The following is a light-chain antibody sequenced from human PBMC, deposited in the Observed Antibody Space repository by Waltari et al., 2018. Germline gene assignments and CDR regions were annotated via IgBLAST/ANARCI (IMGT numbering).Light chain of an antibody. CDR2: EDN. V-gene: IGLV3-10*01. CDR3: FSTDSSTKGV. CDR1: TLPKKY. Sequence: SYELTHPPSVSVSPGQTSRIPCSGETLPKKYAYWYQQKSGQAPVLVIYEDNKRPSGIPERFSGSISGTMATLTISGAQVEDEADYYCFSTDSSTKGVFGAGTKVTVL. J-gene: IGLJ1*01.